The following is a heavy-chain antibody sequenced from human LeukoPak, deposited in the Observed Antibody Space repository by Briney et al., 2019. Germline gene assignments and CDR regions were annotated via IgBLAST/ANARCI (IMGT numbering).Heavy chain of an antibody. J-gene: IGHJ4*02. D-gene: IGHD6-13*01. CDR2: ISSSSSYI. Sequence: GGSLRLSCAASGFTFSSYSMNWVRQAPGKGLEWVSSISSSSSYIYYADSVKGRFTISRDNAKSSLYLQMNSLRAEDTAVYYCARADGSSWFNFWGQGTLVTVSS. CDR1: GFTFSSYS. CDR3: ARADGSSWFNF. V-gene: IGHV3-21*01.